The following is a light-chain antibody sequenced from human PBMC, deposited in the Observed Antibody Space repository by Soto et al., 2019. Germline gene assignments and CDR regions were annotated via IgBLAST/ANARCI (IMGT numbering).Light chain of an antibody. CDR3: QQYGTSLWT. V-gene: IGKV3-20*01. CDR2: GAS. CDR1: QSVSSSY. J-gene: IGKJ1*01. Sequence: DIVLTQSPGTLSLSPGEGATLSCRASQSVSSSYLAWYQQKPGQAPSLLMYGASNRATGIPDRFSGSGSGTVFTHTISRLEPEDFAVYHCQQYGTSLWTFGQGTKVDIK.